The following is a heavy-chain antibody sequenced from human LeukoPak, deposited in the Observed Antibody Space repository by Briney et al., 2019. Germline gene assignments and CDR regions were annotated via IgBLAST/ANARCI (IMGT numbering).Heavy chain of an antibody. V-gene: IGHV1-69*05. CDR1: GGTFSSYA. D-gene: IGHD3-22*01. Sequence: SVKVSCKASGGTFSSYAISWVRQAPGQGLEWMGGIIPIFGTANYAQKFQSRVTITTDESTSTAYVELSSLRSEDTAVYYCARERPYYYDSSGYYGNYFDYWGQGTLVTVSS. CDR2: IIPIFGTA. CDR3: ARERPYYYDSSGYYGNYFDY. J-gene: IGHJ4*02.